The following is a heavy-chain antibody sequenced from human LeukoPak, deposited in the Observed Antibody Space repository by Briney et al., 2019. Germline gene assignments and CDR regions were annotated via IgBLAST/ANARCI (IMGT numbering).Heavy chain of an antibody. Sequence: SVKVSCKASGGTFSSYAISWVRQAPGQGLEWMGGIIPIFGTANYAQKFQGRITITADESTSTAYMELSSLRSEDTAVYYCAREERDSGYDYFDYWGQGTLVTVSS. CDR1: GGTFSSYA. CDR2: IIPIFGTA. V-gene: IGHV1-69*13. CDR3: AREERDSGYDYFDY. D-gene: IGHD5-12*01. J-gene: IGHJ4*02.